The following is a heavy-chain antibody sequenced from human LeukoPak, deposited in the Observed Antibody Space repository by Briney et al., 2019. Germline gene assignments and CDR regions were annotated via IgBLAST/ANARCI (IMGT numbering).Heavy chain of an antibody. CDR1: GFTPSHFW. CDR3: ARLGSSWSSDY. CDR2: IWYDGRRQ. V-gene: IGHV3-33*08. Sequence: GGSLRLSCEVSGFTPSHFWMHWVRQAPGKGLEWVALIWYDGRRQFYADSVKGRFTISRDDSSNTLFLQMNGLRAEDTAVYYCARLGSSWSSDYWGQGTLVTVSS. D-gene: IGHD6-13*01. J-gene: IGHJ4*02.